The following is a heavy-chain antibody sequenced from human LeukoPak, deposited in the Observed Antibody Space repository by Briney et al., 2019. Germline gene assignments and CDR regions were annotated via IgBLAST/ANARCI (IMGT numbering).Heavy chain of an antibody. J-gene: IGHJ4*02. Sequence: GGSLRLSCAASGFSVTNAWMSWVRQAPDKGLEWVSTISGSGGGTYYADSVKGRFAISRDDSKNTLYLQMNSLRADDTAVYYCAKDLGRYRNNFFDYWGQGNLVTVSS. CDR3: AKDLGRYRNNFFDY. CDR2: ISGSGGGT. D-gene: IGHD1-26*01. V-gene: IGHV3-23*01. CDR1: GFSVTNAW.